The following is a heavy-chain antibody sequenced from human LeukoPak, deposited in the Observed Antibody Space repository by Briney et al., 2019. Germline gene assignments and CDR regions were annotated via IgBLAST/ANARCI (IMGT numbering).Heavy chain of an antibody. D-gene: IGHD1-14*01. CDR2: IYSGGGT. J-gene: IGHJ3*02. CDR3: ARTPPRAFDI. V-gene: IGHV3-53*01. CDR1: GFTVSSNY. Sequence: GGSLRLSCAASGFTVSSNYMNWVRQAPGKGLEWVAVIYSGGGTYHADSVKGRFTISRDKSKNTVYLQLNSLRAEDTAVYYCARTPPRAFDIWGQGTMVTVSS.